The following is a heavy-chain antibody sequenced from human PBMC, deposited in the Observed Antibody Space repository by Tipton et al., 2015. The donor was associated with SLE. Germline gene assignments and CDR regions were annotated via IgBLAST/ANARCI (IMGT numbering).Heavy chain of an antibody. Sequence: GSLRLSCAASGFTVSSNYMSWVRQAPGKGLEWVPVIYSGGSTYYADSVKGRFTISRHNSKNTLYLQMNSLRAEDTAVYYCAAGGCSSTSCYYYYMDVWGKGTTVTVSS. CDR2: IYSGGST. CDR1: GFTVSSNY. J-gene: IGHJ6*03. V-gene: IGHV3-53*04. CDR3: AAGGCSSTSCYYYYMDV. D-gene: IGHD2-2*01.